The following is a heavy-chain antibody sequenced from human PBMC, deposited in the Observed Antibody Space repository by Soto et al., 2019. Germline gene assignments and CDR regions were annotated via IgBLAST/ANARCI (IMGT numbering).Heavy chain of an antibody. CDR3: ASPGNRVAAAGDYFDY. Sequence: QLQLQESGPGLVKPSETLSLTCTVSGGSISSSSYYWGWIRQPPGKGLEWIGSIYYSGSTYYNPSLKSRVTLSVDTSTNQFSLKLSSVTAADTAVYYCASPGNRVAAAGDYFDYWGQGTLVTVSS. V-gene: IGHV4-39*01. D-gene: IGHD6-13*01. CDR1: GGSISSSSYY. CDR2: IYYSGST. J-gene: IGHJ4*02.